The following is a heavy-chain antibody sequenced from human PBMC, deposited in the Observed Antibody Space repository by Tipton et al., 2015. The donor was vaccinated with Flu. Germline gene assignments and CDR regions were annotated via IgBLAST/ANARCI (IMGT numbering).Heavy chain of an antibody. CDR1: GGSIGSGGDY. D-gene: IGHD3-10*01. CDR2: IYYSGST. CDR3: ARDQGFGGGVAYDYYAMDV. Sequence: TLSLTCTVSGGSIGSGGDYWSWIRQHPGKGLEWIGSIYYSGSTYYNPSLESRLTISVDTSKNQFSLRLSPVTAADTAIYYCARDQGFGGGVAYDYYAMDVWGQGTTVTVSS. V-gene: IGHV4-31*03. J-gene: IGHJ6*02.